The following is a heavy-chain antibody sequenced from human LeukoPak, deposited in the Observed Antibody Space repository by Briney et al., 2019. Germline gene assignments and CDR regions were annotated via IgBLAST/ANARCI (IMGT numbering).Heavy chain of an antibody. V-gene: IGHV3-7*01. CDR1: GFTFSNYW. CDR2: LKEDGSQT. D-gene: IGHD6-19*01. Sequence: GGSLRLSCAASGFTFSNYWMSWVRQAPGRGLEWVANLKEDGSQTYYVDSVKGRFTISRDNAKNSLFLQMNGLRADDTAVYFCARIGYSSSSFDYWGQGALVTVSS. CDR3: ARIGYSSSSFDY. J-gene: IGHJ4*02.